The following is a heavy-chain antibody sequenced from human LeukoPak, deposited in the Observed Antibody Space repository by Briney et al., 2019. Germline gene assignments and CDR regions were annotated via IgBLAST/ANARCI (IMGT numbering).Heavy chain of an antibody. Sequence: GGSLRLSCAASGFTFSTYWMHWVRQAPGTGLVWVSRIKRDGSNSNYADCVKGRFTISRDNAKNTLYLQMNSVRAEDTAVYHCVRVGGRSSIGGGCWGQGTLVTVSS. J-gene: IGHJ4*02. CDR1: GFTFSTYW. D-gene: IGHD3-10*01. V-gene: IGHV3-74*01. CDR3: VRVGGRSSIGGGC. CDR2: IKRDGSNS.